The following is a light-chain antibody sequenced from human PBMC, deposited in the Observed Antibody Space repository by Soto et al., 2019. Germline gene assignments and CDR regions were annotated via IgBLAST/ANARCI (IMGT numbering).Light chain of an antibody. CDR3: SSYTSGSTLV. Sequence: QSALTQPASVSGSPGQSITISCTGTSNDVGSYNYVSWYQHHPGKAPRLMIYASSNRPSGVSHRFSGSRSGNTASLTISGLQAEDEADYYCSSYTSGSTLVFGGGTKLTVL. V-gene: IGLV2-14*01. J-gene: IGLJ2*01. CDR2: ASS. CDR1: SNDVGSYNY.